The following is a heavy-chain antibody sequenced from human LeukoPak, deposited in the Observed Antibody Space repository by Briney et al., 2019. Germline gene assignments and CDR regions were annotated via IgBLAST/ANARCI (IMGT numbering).Heavy chain of an antibody. V-gene: IGHV3-49*04. CDR3: TRDRGASLDYCYYMDV. J-gene: IGHJ6*03. D-gene: IGHD3-10*01. Sequence: GGSLTLSCTTSGFTVGAYSRSWVRQAPGKGLEWIGFIKGNTYGVTTEYAASVKCIFTISREDSNRNAYLQMTGLKTQDTAVYYCTRDRGASLDYCYYMDVWGNETTVTVSS. CDR2: IKGNTYGVTT. CDR1: GFTVGAYS.